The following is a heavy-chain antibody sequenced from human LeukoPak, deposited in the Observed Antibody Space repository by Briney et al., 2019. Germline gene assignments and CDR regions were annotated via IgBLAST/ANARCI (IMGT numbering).Heavy chain of an antibody. CDR3: AXXXXXXSSGYPLFDY. CDR2: INHSGST. CDR1: GGSFSGYY. Sequence: SETLSLTCAVYGGSFSGYYWSWIRQPPGKGLEWIGEINHSGSTNYNPSLKSRVTISVDTSKNQFSLKLSSVTAADPAVYYCAXXXXXXSSGYPLFDYWGQGTLVTVSS. V-gene: IGHV4-34*01. J-gene: IGHJ4*02. D-gene: IGHD3-22*01.